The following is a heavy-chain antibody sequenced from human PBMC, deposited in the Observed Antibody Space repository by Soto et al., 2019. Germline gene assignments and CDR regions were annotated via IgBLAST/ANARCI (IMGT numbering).Heavy chain of an antibody. CDR2: TYYRSKWYN. J-gene: IGHJ6*02. Sequence: SQTLSLTCAISGDSVSSNSAAWNWIRQSPSRGLEWLGRTYYRSKWYNDYAVSVKSRITINPDTSKNQFSLQLNSVTPEDTAVYYCARDRGNIAARPGYYYYGMDVWGQGTTVTVSS. CDR3: ARDRGNIAARPGYYYYGMDV. D-gene: IGHD6-6*01. CDR1: GDSVSSNSAA. V-gene: IGHV6-1*01.